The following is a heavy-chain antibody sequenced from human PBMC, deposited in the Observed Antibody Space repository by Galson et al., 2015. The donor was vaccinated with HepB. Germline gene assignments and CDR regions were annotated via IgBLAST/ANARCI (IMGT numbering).Heavy chain of an antibody. D-gene: IGHD2-21*02. V-gene: IGHV3-48*03. Sequence: SLRLSCAASGFTFSSYEMNWVRQAPGKGLEWVSYISSSGSTIYYADSVKGRFTISRDNAKNSLYLQMNSLRAEDTAVYYCASPPPYCGGDCYLDWVQGTLVTVSS. CDR1: GFTFSSYE. CDR3: ASPPPYCGGDCYLD. CDR2: ISSSGSTI. J-gene: IGHJ4*02.